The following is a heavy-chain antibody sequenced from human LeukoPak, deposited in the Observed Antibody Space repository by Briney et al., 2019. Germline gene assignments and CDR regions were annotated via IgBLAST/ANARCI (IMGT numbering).Heavy chain of an antibody. D-gene: IGHD4-11*01. V-gene: IGHV3-21*01. CDR1: GFTFSSYS. J-gene: IGHJ4*02. CDR3: ARDLFPSTTAYFDY. Sequence: KAGGSLRLSCAASGFTFSSYSMNWVRQAPGKGLEWVSSISSSSRYIYYADSVKGRFTISRDDAKNSLYLQMNSLRAEDTAVYYCARDLFPSTTAYFDYWGQGTLVTVSS. CDR2: ISSSSRYI.